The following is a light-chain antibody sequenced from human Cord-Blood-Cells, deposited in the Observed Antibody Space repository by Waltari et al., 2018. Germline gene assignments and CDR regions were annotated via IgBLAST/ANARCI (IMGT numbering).Light chain of an antibody. CDR2: DVS. CDR1: SSDVGGYNY. CDR3: SSYTSSSTWV. V-gene: IGLV2-14*01. J-gene: IGLJ3*02. Sequence: QSALTQPASVSGSPGQSFPISCTGTSSDVGGYNYVSWCQQHPGKAPKLMIYDVSTRPSGVSNRFSGSKSGNTAPLTISGLQAEDEADYYCSSYTSSSTWVFGGGTKLTVL.